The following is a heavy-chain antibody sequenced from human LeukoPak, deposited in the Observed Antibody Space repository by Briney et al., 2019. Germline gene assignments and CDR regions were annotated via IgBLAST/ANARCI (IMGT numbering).Heavy chain of an antibody. J-gene: IGHJ4*02. V-gene: IGHV4-31*03. CDR1: GGSISSGGYY. D-gene: IGHD6-19*01. CDR3: AREAPHRGWFYFDY. CDR2: IYYSGST. Sequence: SETLSLTCTVSGGSISSGGYYWNWIRQHPGKGLEWIGYIYYSGSTYYSSSLKNRVTISVDMSKNLFSLKLSSVTAADTAVYYCAREAPHRGWFYFDYWGQGTLVTVSS.